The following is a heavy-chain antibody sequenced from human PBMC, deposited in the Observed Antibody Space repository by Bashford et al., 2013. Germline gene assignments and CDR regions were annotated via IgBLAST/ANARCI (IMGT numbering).Heavy chain of an antibody. V-gene: IGHV3-15*01. CDR3: ARAPGVDCSAGYCRDVYYFDS. CDR2: IKSNPDGGTT. Sequence: VRQAPGKGLEWVGRIKSNPDGGTTDYAAPVKGRFAISRDDSKNALYLHMHNLKVEDTAVYYCARAPGVDCSAGYCRDVYYFDSWGQGTLVTVSS. J-gene: IGHJ4*02. D-gene: IGHD2-15*01.